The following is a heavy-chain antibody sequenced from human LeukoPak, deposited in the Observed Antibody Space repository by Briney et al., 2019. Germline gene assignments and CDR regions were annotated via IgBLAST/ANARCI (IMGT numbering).Heavy chain of an antibody. D-gene: IGHD3-10*01. J-gene: IGHJ4*02. CDR3: ATDVHTYYYGSGSYYSFDY. V-gene: IGHV3-11*01. CDR1: GITFSDYY. Sequence: GGSLRLSCSASGITFSDYYMSWICQAPGKGLEWVSYISSSGSTIYYADSVKGRFTISRDNAKNSLYLQMNSLRAEDTAVYYCATDVHTYYYGSGSYYSFDYWGQGTLVTVSS. CDR2: ISSSGSTI.